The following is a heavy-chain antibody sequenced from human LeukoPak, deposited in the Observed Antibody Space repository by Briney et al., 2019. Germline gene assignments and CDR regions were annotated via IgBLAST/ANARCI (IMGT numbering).Heavy chain of an antibody. CDR2: IYYSGST. V-gene: IGHV4-59*01. D-gene: IGHD4-11*01. Sequence: SETLSLTCTVSGGSISSYYWSWIRQPPGKGLEWIVYIYYSGSTNYNPSLKSRATLSVDTSKNQFSLKLSSVTAADTAVYYSARLTRTHDYSNSLHYFDYWGQGTLVTVSS. CDR3: ARLTRTHDYSNSLHYFDY. J-gene: IGHJ4*02. CDR1: GGSISSYY.